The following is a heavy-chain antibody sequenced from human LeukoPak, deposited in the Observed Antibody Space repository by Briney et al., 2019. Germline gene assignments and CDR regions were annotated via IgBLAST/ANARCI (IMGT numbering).Heavy chain of an antibody. D-gene: IGHD6-19*01. CDR2: IIPILGIA. CDR1: GGTFSSYA. V-gene: IGHV1-69*04. Sequence: ASVKVSCKASGGTFSSYAISWVRQAPGQGLEWMGRIIPILGIANYAQKFQGRVTITADKSTSTAYMELSRLRSDDTAVYYCARGRLRGQWLVLDYWGQGTLVTVSS. CDR3: ARGRLRGQWLVLDY. J-gene: IGHJ4*02.